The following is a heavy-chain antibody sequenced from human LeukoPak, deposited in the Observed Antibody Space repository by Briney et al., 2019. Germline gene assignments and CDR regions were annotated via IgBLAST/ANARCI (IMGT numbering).Heavy chain of an antibody. CDR3: VRVNFHLGYFYGIDV. J-gene: IGHJ6*02. Sequence: ASVKVSCKASGYTFTNYYIHWVRQAPGQGLEWMGVINPSGGVTSSAQKFQGRVTMTRDTSTSTVYMELSRLRSEDTAIYYSVRVNFHLGYFYGIDVWGQGTTVTISS. CDR2: INPSGGVT. D-gene: IGHD3-3*01. V-gene: IGHV1-46*01. CDR1: GYTFTNYY.